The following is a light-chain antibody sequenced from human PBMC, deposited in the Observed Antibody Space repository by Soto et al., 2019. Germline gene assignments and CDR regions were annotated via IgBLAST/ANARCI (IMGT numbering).Light chain of an antibody. J-gene: IGKJ2*01. Sequence: EIVMTQSPATLSVSPGERATLSCRASQSVSSSLACYQHKPGQAPRLLIYGASTRATGIPARFSGSGSGTEFTLTVSSLQSEDFAVYFCRQYYEWPPPYSVGQGIMLQIK. V-gene: IGKV3-15*01. CDR2: GAS. CDR3: RQYYEWPPPYS. CDR1: QSVSSS.